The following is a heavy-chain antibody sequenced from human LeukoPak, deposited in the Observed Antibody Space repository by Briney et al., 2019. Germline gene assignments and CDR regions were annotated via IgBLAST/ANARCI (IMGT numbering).Heavy chain of an antibody. CDR2: IYSADNT. CDR1: GFTVSSSY. D-gene: IGHD3-22*01. CDR3: ARDPLGAYDSNGYYHGY. Sequence: PGGSLRLSCAASGFTVSSSYMSWVRQAPGKGLEWVSLIYSADNTHYADSVKGRFSISRDNSKNTLYLQMNSLRAEDTAVYYCARDPLGAYDSNGYYHGYWGQGNLVTVSS. V-gene: IGHV3-53*01. J-gene: IGHJ4*02.